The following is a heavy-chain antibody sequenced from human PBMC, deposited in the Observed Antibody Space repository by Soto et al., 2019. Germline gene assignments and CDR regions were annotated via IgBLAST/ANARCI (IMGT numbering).Heavy chain of an antibody. Sequence: SETLSLTCTVSGGSISSYYWSWIRQPPGKGLEWIGYIYYSGSTNYNPSLKSRVTISVDTSKNQFSLKLSSVTAADTAVYYCAVSYGSGKFDYWGQGTLVTVSS. V-gene: IGHV4-59*01. CDR2: IYYSGST. J-gene: IGHJ4*02. CDR1: GGSISSYY. D-gene: IGHD3-10*01. CDR3: AVSYGSGKFDY.